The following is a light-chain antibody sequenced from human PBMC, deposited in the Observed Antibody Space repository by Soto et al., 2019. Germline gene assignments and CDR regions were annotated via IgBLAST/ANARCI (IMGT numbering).Light chain of an antibody. CDR2: GAT. Sequence: EIVLTQSPVTLSLSPGEIATLSCRASQSISDTLAWYQQKPGQAPRLLIHGATTRATGIPARFSGSGSGTEFTLTISSLQSEDFAVYYCQQYNNWPRTFGQGTKVDIK. CDR1: QSISDT. J-gene: IGKJ1*01. CDR3: QQYNNWPRT. V-gene: IGKV3-15*01.